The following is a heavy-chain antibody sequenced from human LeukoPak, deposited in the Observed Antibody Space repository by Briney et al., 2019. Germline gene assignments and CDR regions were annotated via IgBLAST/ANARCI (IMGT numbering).Heavy chain of an antibody. CDR3: ARRLGRKFGERFYYYHYMDV. J-gene: IGHJ6*03. V-gene: IGHV4-4*07. CDR1: GGSISSYY. CDR2: IYGSGST. Sequence: PSETLSLTCTVSGGSISSYYWSWIRQPAGKGLEWIGRIYGSGSTDYNPSLKSRVTMSIDTSKNQFSLNLISVTAADTAVYYCARRLGRKFGERFYYYHYMDVWGKGTTVTISS. D-gene: IGHD3-10*01.